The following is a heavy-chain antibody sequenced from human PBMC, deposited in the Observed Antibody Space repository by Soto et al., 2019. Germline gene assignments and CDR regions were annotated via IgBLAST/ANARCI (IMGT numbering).Heavy chain of an antibody. V-gene: IGHV4-39*02. J-gene: IGHJ5*02. Sequence: SETLSLTCTVSGGSISSGPYSWGWIRQPPGEGLEWIATFHYGESTHYNPSLESRVTVSVDTSQNHFSLKVSSVTVADTAVYYCARPRFLIAAAPRRLNWFDPWGQGTLVTVSS. CDR1: GGSISSGPYS. D-gene: IGHD6-13*01. CDR3: ARPRFLIAAAPRRLNWFDP. CDR2: FHYGEST.